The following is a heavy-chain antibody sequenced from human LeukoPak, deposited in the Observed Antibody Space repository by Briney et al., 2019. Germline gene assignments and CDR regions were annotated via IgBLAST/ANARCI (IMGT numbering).Heavy chain of an antibody. V-gene: IGHV1-24*01. D-gene: IGHD3-3*01. J-gene: IGHJ4*02. CDR1: GYTLTELS. CDR3: ATVLPYYDFWSGYLDY. CDR2: FDPEDGET. Sequence: ASVKVSCKVSGYTLTELSMHWVRQAPGKGLEWMGGFDPEDGETIYAQKFQGRVTMTEDTSTDTAYMELSSLRSEDTAVYYCATVLPYYDFWSGYLDYWGQGTLVTVSS.